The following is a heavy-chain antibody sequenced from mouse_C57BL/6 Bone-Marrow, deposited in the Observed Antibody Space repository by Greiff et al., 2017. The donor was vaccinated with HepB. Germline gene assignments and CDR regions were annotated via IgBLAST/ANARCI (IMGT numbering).Heavy chain of an antibody. J-gene: IGHJ4*01. D-gene: IGHD2-3*01. CDR1: GYTFTSYW. Sequence: VQLQQPGAELVKPGASVKMSCKASGYTFTSYWITWVKQRPGQGLEWIGDIYPGSGSTNYNEKFKSKATLTVDKSSSKAYMQLSSLTSEVSAVYDCARGGGWLLRVCYYYAMDYWGQGTSVTVSS. CDR3: ARGGGWLLRVCYYYAMDY. CDR2: IYPGSGST. V-gene: IGHV1-55*01.